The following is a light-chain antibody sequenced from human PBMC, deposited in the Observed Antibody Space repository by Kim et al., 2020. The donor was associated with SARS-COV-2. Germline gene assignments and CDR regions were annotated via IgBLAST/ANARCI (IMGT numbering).Light chain of an antibody. CDR1: SSNIGGNG. Sequence: QSVLTQPPSVSEAPRQRVTISCSGSSSNIGGNGVNWYQQVPGQVPKLVIYYDDMLAAGVSDRFSGSKSCTSASLAISELQSEDEAYYYCAAWDDDLNGLLFGTGTKVTVL. CDR3: AAWDDDLNGLL. V-gene: IGLV1-36*01. J-gene: IGLJ1*01. CDR2: YDD.